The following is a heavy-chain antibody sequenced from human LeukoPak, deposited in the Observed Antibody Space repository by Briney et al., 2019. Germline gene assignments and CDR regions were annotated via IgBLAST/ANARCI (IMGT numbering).Heavy chain of an antibody. CDR1: GFIFSIYW. Sequence: GGSLRLSCAASGFIFSIYWMHWIRQAPGKGLMWVSRITSDGSSTTYADSVKGRFTISRDNAKNTLYLQMNSLRAEDTAVYYCARGAYYDSLDYWGQGTLVTVSS. D-gene: IGHD3-22*01. CDR3: ARGAYYDSLDY. CDR2: ITSDGSST. J-gene: IGHJ4*02. V-gene: IGHV3-74*01.